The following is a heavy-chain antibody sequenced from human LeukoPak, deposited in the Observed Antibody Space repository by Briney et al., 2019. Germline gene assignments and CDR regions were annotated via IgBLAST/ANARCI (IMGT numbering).Heavy chain of an antibody. CDR1: GYTFTSYG. D-gene: IGHD1-26*01. CDR3: ARLVGATSPGYYFDY. CDR2: ISAYNGNT. J-gene: IGHJ4*02. Sequence: ASVKVSCKASGYTFTSYGISWVRQAPGQGLEWMGWISAYNGNTNYAQKFQGRVTMTRDTSTSTVYMELSSLRSEDTAVYYCARLVGATSPGYYFDYWGQGTLVTVSS. V-gene: IGHV1-18*01.